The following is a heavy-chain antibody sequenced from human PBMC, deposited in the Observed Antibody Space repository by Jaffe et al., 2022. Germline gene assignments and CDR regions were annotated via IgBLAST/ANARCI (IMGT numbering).Heavy chain of an antibody. CDR3: ARARYGLTGDLRGRTPGDWYFDL. D-gene: IGHD2-21*01. CDR1: GGSISSGSYY. J-gene: IGHJ2*01. V-gene: IGHV4-61*02. CDR2: IYTSGST. Sequence: QVQLQESGPGLVKPSQTLSLTCTVSGGSISSGSYYWSWIRQPAGKGLEWIGRIYTSGSTNYNPSLKSRVTISVDTSKNQFSLKLSSVTAADTAVYYCARARYGLTGDLRGRTPGDWYFDLWGRGTLVTVSS.